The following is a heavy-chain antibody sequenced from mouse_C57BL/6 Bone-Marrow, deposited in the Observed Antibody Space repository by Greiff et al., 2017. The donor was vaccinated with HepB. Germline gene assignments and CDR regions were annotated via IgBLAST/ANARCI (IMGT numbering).Heavy chain of an antibody. J-gene: IGHJ3*01. V-gene: IGHV1-20*01. D-gene: IGHD1-1*01. Sequence: VQLQQSGPELVKPGDSVKISCKASGYSFIGYFMNWVMQSHGKSLEWIGRINPYNGDTFYNQKFKGKATLTVDKSSSTAHMELRSLTSEDSAVYYCARPYYYGSSKGFAYWGQGTLVTVSA. CDR1: GYSFIGYF. CDR3: ARPYYYGSSKGFAY. CDR2: INPYNGDT.